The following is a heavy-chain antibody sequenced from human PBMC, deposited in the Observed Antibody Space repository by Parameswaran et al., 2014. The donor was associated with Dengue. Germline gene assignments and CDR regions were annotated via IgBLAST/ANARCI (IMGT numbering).Heavy chain of an antibody. V-gene: IGHV4-59*13. CDR3: ARATGYRKYSYGLDV. CDR2: IYYSGST. J-gene: IGHJ6*02. D-gene: IGHD5-18*01. Sequence: PGKGLEWIGHIYYSGSTYYNPSLQSRVTISVDTSKNQFSLKVTSVTAADTALYYCARATGYRKYSYGLDVWGQGTTVTVSS.